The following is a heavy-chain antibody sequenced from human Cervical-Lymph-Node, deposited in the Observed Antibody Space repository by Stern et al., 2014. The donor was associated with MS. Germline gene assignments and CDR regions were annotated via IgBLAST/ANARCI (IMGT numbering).Heavy chain of an antibody. CDR2: ISAYNGNP. V-gene: IGHV1-18*01. CDR3: ARGLLGSENAFDI. Sequence: VQLLQSGAEVKKLGSSVKVSCKLSGYTFTSFGITWVRQAPGQGLAWMGCISAYNGNPNYAQKLQGRVTMTTDTSTSTAYMELRSLRSDDTAVYYCARGLLGSENAFDIWGQGTMVTVSS. CDR1: GYTFTSFG. J-gene: IGHJ3*02. D-gene: IGHD2-15*01.